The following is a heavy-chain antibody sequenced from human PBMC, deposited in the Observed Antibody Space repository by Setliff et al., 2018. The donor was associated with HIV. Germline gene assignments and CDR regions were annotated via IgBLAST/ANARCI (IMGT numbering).Heavy chain of an antibody. CDR3: ARDREYYYDNSGSPSFDY. D-gene: IGHD3-22*01. V-gene: IGHV1-69*10. Sequence: ASVKVSCKASGGTFSSYAINWVRQAPGHGLEWMGGIIPILGIANYAQKFQGRVTITADKSTSTAYMELSSLRSEDTAVYYCARDREYYYDNSGSPSFDYWGQGTLVTVS. J-gene: IGHJ4*02. CDR1: GGTFSSYA. CDR2: IIPILGIA.